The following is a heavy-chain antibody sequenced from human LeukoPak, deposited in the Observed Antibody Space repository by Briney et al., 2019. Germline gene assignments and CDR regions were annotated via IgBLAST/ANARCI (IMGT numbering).Heavy chain of an antibody. J-gene: IGHJ4*02. CDR3: GMAAAGYDY. V-gene: IGHV3-53*01. CDR2: IYSGGST. D-gene: IGHD6-13*01. Sequence: GGSLRLSCAASGFTFSSYSMNWVRQAPGKGLEWVSVIYSGGSTYYADSVKGRFTISRDNSKNTLYLQMNSLRAEDTAVYYCGMAAAGYDYWGQGTLVTVSS. CDR1: GFTFSSYS.